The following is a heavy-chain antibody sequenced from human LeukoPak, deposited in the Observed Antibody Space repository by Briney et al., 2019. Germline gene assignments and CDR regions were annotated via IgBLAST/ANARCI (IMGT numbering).Heavy chain of an antibody. D-gene: IGHD6-19*01. CDR2: INHSGST. CDR1: GGSFSGYY. Sequence: ETSETLSLTCAVYGGSFSGYYWSWIRQPPGKGLEWIGEINHSGSTNYNPSLKSRVTISVDTSKNQFSLKLSSVTAADTAVYYCARTVAGTGPRPAWGQGTLVTDSS. CDR3: ARTVAGTGPRPA. V-gene: IGHV4-34*01. J-gene: IGHJ5*02.